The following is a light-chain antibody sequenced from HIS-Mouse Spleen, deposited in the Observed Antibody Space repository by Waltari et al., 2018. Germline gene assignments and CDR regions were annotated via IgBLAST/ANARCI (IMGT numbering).Light chain of an antibody. CDR2: DDS. J-gene: IGLJ2*01. Sequence: SYVLTQPPSVSVAPGKTARITWGGNHIGRKSWHWYQQKPGQAPVLVVYDDSDRPSGIPERFSGSNSGNTATLTISRVEAGDEADYYCQVWDSSSDHVVFGGGTKLTVL. CDR3: QVWDSSSDHVV. V-gene: IGLV3-21*03. CDR1: HIGRKS.